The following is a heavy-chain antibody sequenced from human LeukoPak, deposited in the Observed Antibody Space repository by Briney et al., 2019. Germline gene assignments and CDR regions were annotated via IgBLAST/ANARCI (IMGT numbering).Heavy chain of an antibody. CDR1: DSTFRSYS. CDR3: ARDYYYYMDV. V-gene: IGHV3-48*01. CDR2: ISASSSTI. J-gene: IGHJ6*03. Sequence: GGSLRLSCAASDSTFRSYSMNWARQAPGKGLEWVSYISASSSTIKHADSVKGRFTISRDNAKNSLYLQMNSLRAEDTAVYFCARDYYYYMDVWGKGTTVTVSS.